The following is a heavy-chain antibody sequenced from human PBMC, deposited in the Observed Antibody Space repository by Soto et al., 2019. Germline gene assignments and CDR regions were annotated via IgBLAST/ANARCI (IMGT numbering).Heavy chain of an antibody. Sequence: QVQLVQSGAGVKKPGASVKVSCKASGYSFSNYGISWVRQAPGQGLEWMGWISPYSGNTKYAQIHQGRVTMTTDTSTSTAYMELRSLRSDDTAVYYCARDWSYPSGGIDYWGQGALVTVSS. CDR2: ISPYSGNT. D-gene: IGHD6-25*01. J-gene: IGHJ4*02. CDR1: GYSFSNYG. CDR3: ARDWSYPSGGIDY. V-gene: IGHV1-18*01.